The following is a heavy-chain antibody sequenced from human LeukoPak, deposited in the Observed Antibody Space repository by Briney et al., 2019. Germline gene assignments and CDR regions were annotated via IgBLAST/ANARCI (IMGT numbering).Heavy chain of an antibody. Sequence: ASVKVSCKASGYTFTSYGISWVRQAPGQGLEWMGWISAYNGNTNYAQKLQGRVTMTTDTSTSTAYMELRSLRSDDTAVYYCARYYDFWSGYVTRYYYYYGMDVWGQGTTVTVSS. V-gene: IGHV1-18*01. CDR3: ARYYDFWSGYVTRYYYYYGMDV. D-gene: IGHD3-3*01. CDR1: GYTFTSYG. J-gene: IGHJ6*02. CDR2: ISAYNGNT.